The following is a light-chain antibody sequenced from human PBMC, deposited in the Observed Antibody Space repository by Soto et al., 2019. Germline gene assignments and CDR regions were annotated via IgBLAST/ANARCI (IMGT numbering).Light chain of an antibody. CDR3: QQYGSSPLYT. V-gene: IGKV3-20*01. CDR2: GAS. J-gene: IGKJ2*01. Sequence: EIVLTQSPGTLSLSPGEGATLSCRASQTLSSSYLAWYQQKPGQAPRLLIYGASTRATGIPDRFSGSGSGTDFTLTISRLEPEDFAVYYCQQYGSSPLYTFGKGTKLEIK. CDR1: QTLSSSY.